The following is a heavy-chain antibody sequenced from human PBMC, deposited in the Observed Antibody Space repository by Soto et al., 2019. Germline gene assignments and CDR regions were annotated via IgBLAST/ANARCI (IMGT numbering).Heavy chain of an antibody. CDR2: IYHTGTT. J-gene: IGHJ4*02. D-gene: IGHD2-15*01. CDR3: ATLPPRIVVVVLPFPS. V-gene: IGHV4-4*02. Sequence: QVQLQQSGPRLARPSETLSLTCVVSGGSISSTNWWTWVRQTPGKGLEWIGEIYHTGTTKYNPSLRNRATIXSDXSXNQFSLDLKSVTAAATAIYYCATLPPRIVVVVLPFPSWGQGSRVTVSS. CDR1: GGSISSTNW.